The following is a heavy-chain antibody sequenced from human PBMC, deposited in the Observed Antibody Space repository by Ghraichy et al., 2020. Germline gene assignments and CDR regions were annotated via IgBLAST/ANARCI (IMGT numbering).Heavy chain of an antibody. D-gene: IGHD4-17*01. CDR1: GFSFSTYA. CDR2: ISGSGDYT. V-gene: IGHV3-23*01. Sequence: GESLNISCAASGFSFSTYAMTWVRQAPGKELEWVSTISGSGDYTYYADSVKGRFTISRDNSKNTLYLQMSILTGEDTALYYCAKALGHPTVTTWGGPFDYWGQGTLVTVSS. CDR3: AKALGHPTVTTWGGPFDY. J-gene: IGHJ4*02.